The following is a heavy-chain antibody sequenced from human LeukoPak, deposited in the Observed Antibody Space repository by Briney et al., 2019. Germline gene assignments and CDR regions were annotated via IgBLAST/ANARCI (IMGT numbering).Heavy chain of an antibody. CDR1: GFTFSTYA. CDR3: ARGGRGYDILTGYSVLGY. Sequence: GRSLRLSCAASGFTFSTYAMNWVRQAPGKGLEWVAVISYDGSNKYYADSVKGRFTISRDNSKNTPYLQMNSLRAEDTAVYYCARGGRGYDILTGYSVLGYWGQGTLVTVSS. J-gene: IGHJ4*02. CDR2: ISYDGSNK. D-gene: IGHD3-9*01. V-gene: IGHV3-30-3*01.